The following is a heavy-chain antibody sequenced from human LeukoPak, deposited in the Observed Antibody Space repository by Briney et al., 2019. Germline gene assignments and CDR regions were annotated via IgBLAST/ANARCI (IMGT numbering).Heavy chain of an antibody. CDR2: INWNGGST. J-gene: IGHJ4*02. CDR3: ARSECSTSCYYDY. CDR1: GFTFDDYG. D-gene: IGHD2-2*01. Sequence: GGSLRLSCAASGFTFDDYGMSWVRQAPGKGLEWVSGINWNGGSTGYADSVRGRFTISRDNAKNSLYLQMNSLRAEDTAVYYCARSECSTSCYYDYWGQGTLVTVSS. V-gene: IGHV3-20*04.